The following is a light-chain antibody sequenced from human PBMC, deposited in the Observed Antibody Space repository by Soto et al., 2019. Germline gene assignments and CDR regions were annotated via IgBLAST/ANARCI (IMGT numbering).Light chain of an antibody. CDR1: QSVSSY. J-gene: IGKJ1*01. V-gene: IGKV3-11*01. Sequence: EIVLTQSPATLSLSPGERATLSCRASQSVSSYVAWYQQKPGQAPRLLIYDASTRATGIPARFSGSGSGTDFTLNISSLEPEDFAVYYCHQRSNWPQTFGRGTMVDI. CDR2: DAS. CDR3: HQRSNWPQT.